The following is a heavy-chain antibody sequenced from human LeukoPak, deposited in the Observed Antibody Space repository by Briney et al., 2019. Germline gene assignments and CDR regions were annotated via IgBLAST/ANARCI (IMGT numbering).Heavy chain of an antibody. CDR2: IYYSGST. D-gene: IGHD5-18*01. V-gene: IGHV4-39*07. Sequence: SETLSLTCTVSGGSISSSSYYWGWIRQPPGKGLEWIGSIYYSGSTYYNPSLKSRVTISVDTSKNQFSLKLSSVTAADTAVYYCARYSYGRGTFDYWGQGTLVTVSS. J-gene: IGHJ4*02. CDR3: ARYSYGRGTFDY. CDR1: GGSISSSSYY.